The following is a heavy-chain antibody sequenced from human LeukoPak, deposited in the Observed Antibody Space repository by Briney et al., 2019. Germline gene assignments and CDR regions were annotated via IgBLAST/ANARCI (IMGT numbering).Heavy chain of an antibody. J-gene: IGHJ6*03. D-gene: IGHD2-2*01. CDR1: GFTFSSYE. V-gene: IGHV3-48*03. CDR3: TTTSSTVNMGGASYYYYYMDV. CDR2: ISSSGSTI. Sequence: PGGSLRLSCAASGFTFSSYEMNWVRQAPGKGLEWVSYISSSGSTIYYADSVKGRFTISRDDSKNTAYLQMNSLKTEDTAVYYCTTTSSTVNMGGASYYYYYMDVWGKGTTVTVSS.